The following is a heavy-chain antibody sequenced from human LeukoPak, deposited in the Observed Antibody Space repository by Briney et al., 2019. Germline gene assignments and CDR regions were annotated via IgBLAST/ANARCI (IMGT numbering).Heavy chain of an antibody. D-gene: IGHD5-24*01. V-gene: IGHV4-59*01. CDR2: VHYTGST. J-gene: IGHJ4*02. CDR1: GGSINNYY. CDR3: ARFSTMLDY. Sequence: SETLSLTCTVSGGSINNYYWGWIRQPPGRGLEWIGYVHYTGSTNYNASLKSRVTISVDTSRNQFSLKLSSVTAADTAVYYCARFSTMLDYWGQGTLVAVSS.